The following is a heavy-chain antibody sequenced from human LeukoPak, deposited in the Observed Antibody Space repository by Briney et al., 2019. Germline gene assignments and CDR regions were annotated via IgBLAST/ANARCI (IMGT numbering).Heavy chain of an antibody. CDR2: IKQDGSEK. Sequence: GGSLRLSCAASGFTFSSYWMSWVRQAPGEGLEWVAKIKQDGSEKYYVDSVKGRFTISRDNAKNSLFLQMNSLRAEDTAVYYCARGPAVAPFSDFDYWGQGTLVTVSS. V-gene: IGHV3-7*01. D-gene: IGHD6-19*01. J-gene: IGHJ4*02. CDR3: ARGPAVAPFSDFDY. CDR1: GFTFSSYW.